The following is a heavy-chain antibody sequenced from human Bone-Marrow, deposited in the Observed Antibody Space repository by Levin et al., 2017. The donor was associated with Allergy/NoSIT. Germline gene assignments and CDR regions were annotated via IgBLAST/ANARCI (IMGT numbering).Heavy chain of an antibody. Sequence: QTLSLTCTFSGFSLSTSGVGVGWIRQPPGKALEWLALIYWDDDKPYSPSLKNRLTITKDPSKNQVVLTMTNMDPVDTATYYCARSQSGYCSGGSCHYYFDYWGQGTLVTVSS. CDR1: GFSLSTSGVG. V-gene: IGHV2-5*02. CDR3: ARSQSGYCSGGSCHYYFDY. D-gene: IGHD2-15*01. CDR2: IYWDDDK. J-gene: IGHJ4*02.